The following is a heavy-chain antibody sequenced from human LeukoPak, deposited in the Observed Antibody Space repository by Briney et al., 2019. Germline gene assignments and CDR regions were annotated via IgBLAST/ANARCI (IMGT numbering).Heavy chain of an antibody. CDR3: ARDGYSSGWSLGYFDY. CDR1: GFTFSSYG. D-gene: IGHD6-19*01. V-gene: IGHV3-33*01. Sequence: GGSLRLSCAASGFTFSSYGMHWVRQAPGKGLEWVAVIWYDGSNKYYADSVKGRFTLSRDNSKNRLYLQMNSLRAEDTAVYYCARDGYSSGWSLGYFDYWGQGTLVTVSS. CDR2: IWYDGSNK. J-gene: IGHJ4*02.